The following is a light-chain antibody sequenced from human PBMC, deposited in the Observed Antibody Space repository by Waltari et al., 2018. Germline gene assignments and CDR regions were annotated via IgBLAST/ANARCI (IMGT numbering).Light chain of an antibody. V-gene: IGKV4-1*01. J-gene: IGKJ2*01. CDR1: QSVLYSPNNKNY. CDR3: QQYYSTLPYT. Sequence: DIVMTQSPDSLAVSLGERATINCKSSQSVLYSPNNKNYLAWYQQKPGQPPKLLIYWAPTRESGVPDRFSGSGSGTNFTLTISSLQAEDVAVYYCQQYYSTLPYTFGQGTKLEIK. CDR2: WAP.